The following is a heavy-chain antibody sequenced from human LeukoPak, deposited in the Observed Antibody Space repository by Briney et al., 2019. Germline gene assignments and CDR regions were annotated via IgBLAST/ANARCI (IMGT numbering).Heavy chain of an antibody. J-gene: IGHJ6*03. Sequence: GRSLRLSCAASGFTFSSYGMHWVRQAPGKGLEWVAVISYDGSNKYYADSVKGRFTISRDNSKNTLYLQMNSLRAEDTAVYYXXXXXXXATTAAIIRKYSYYYYYMDVWGKGNTVTVSS. D-gene: IGHD4-11*01. V-gene: IGHV3-30*03. CDR2: ISYDGSNK. CDR3: XXXXXXATTAAIIRKYSYYYYYMDV. CDR1: GFTFSSYG.